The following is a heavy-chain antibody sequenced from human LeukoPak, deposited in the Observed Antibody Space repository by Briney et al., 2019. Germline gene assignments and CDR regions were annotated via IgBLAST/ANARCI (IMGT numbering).Heavy chain of an antibody. J-gene: IGHJ4*02. Sequence: PSETLSLTCTVSGGSISSYYWSWIRQPPGKGLEWIGYICYSGSTNYNPSLKSRVTISVDTSKNQFSLKLSSVTAADTAVYYCARGLKGLRFLEWSRPFDYWGQGTLVTVSS. D-gene: IGHD3-3*01. CDR2: ICYSGST. CDR3: ARGLKGLRFLEWSRPFDY. V-gene: IGHV4-59*12. CDR1: GGSISSYY.